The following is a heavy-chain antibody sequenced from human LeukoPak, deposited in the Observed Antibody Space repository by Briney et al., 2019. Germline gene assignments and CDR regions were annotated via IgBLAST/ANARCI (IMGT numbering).Heavy chain of an antibody. CDR1: GYTFTGYY. D-gene: IGHD2-8*01. J-gene: IGHJ6*03. CDR3: ARTLMVYAIYYMDV. CDR2: VNPNSGGT. Sequence: EASVKVSCKASGYTFTGYYMHWVRQAPGQGLEWMGRVNPNSGGTNYAQKFQGRVTMTRDTSISTAYMELSRLRSDDTAVYYCARTLMVYAIYYMDVWGKGTTVTVSS. V-gene: IGHV1-2*06.